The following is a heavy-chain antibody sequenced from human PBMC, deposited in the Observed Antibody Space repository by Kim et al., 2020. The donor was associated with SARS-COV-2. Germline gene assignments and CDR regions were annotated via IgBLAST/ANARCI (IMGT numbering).Heavy chain of an antibody. J-gene: IGHJ3*02. D-gene: IGHD3-3*01. CDR3: AKDIVYDFWSGLDAFDI. V-gene: IGHV3-9*01. Sequence: VKGRFTISRDNAKNSLYLQMNSLRAEDTALYYCAKDIVYDFWSGLDAFDIWGQGTMVTVSS.